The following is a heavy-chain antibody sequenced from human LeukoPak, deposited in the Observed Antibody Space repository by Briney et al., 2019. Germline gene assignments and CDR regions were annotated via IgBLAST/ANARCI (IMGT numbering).Heavy chain of an antibody. V-gene: IGHV1-69*13. CDR1: GGTFSSYA. J-gene: IGHJ6*02. D-gene: IGHD3-10*01. CDR2: IIPIFGTA. Sequence: SVEVSCKASGGTFSSYAISWVRQAPGQGLEWMGGIIPIFGTANYAQKFQGRVTITADESTSTAYMELSSLRSEDTAVYYCASPGGSGSYYLTYYYYGMDVWGQGTTVTVSS. CDR3: ASPGGSGSYYLTYYYYGMDV.